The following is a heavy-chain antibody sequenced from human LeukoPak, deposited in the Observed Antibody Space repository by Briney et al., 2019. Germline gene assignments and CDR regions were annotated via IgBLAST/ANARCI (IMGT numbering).Heavy chain of an antibody. D-gene: IGHD3-9*01. CDR2: ISSSSSYI. V-gene: IGHV3-21*01. Sequence: PGGSLRLSCAASGFTFSSYSMNWVRQATGKGLEWVSSISSSSSYIYYADSVKGRFTISRDNAKNSLYLQMNSLRAEDTAVYYCARDCRRYFDWPPCDAFDIWGQGTMVTVSS. J-gene: IGHJ3*02. CDR1: GFTFSSYS. CDR3: ARDCRRYFDWPPCDAFDI.